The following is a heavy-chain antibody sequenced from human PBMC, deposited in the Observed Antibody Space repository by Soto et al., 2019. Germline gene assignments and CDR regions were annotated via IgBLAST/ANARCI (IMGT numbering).Heavy chain of an antibody. V-gene: IGHV3-9*01. D-gene: IGHD6-6*01. CDR3: AKDSITRSFSRSSTRARDAFDI. J-gene: IGHJ3*02. CDR2: ISWDSRSV. Sequence: EVHLVESGGGLVQPGGSLRLSCAVSGFTFEDYAMHWVRQAPGKGLEWVSGISWDSRSVAYADSVKGRFTISRDNAENSLHLQMNSLRAEDTAVYYCAKDSITRSFSRSSTRARDAFDIWGQGTMVTVSS. CDR1: GFTFEDYA.